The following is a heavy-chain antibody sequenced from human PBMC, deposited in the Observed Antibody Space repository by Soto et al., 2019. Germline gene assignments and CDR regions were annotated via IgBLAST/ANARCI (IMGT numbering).Heavy chain of an antibody. CDR2: INNRSDDL. Sequence: QLQLVESGGGLVKPGGSLRLSCAASGFTFNDFYMIWFRQAPGRGLEWLAYINNRSDDLYYADSVRGSFTISRDNGKNSLYLQKNSLRVEDTALYFCAREMAYCALGRNWFHPWGKGTPVTVS. CDR3: AREMAYCALGRNWFHP. V-gene: IGHV3-11*01. D-gene: IGHD2-8*01. J-gene: IGHJ5*02. CDR1: GFTFNDFY.